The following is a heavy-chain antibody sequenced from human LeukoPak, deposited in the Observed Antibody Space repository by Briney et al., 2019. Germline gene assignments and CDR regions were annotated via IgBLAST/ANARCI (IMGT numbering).Heavy chain of an antibody. CDR1: GGSISSSSYY. CDR3: ARAGPFYYYMDV. V-gene: IGHV4-39*01. Sequence: KTSETPSLTCTVSGGSISSSSYYWGWIRQPPGKGLEWIGSIYYSGSTYYNPSLKSRVTISVDTSKNQFSLKLSSVTAADTAVYYCARAGPFYYYMDVWGKGTTVTVSS. J-gene: IGHJ6*03. CDR2: IYYSGST.